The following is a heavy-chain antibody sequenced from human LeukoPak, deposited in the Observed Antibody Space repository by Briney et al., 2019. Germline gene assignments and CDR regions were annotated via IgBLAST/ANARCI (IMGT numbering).Heavy chain of an antibody. CDR3: ARDKDPATYYYDRSGVYPSDY. J-gene: IGHJ4*02. CDR1: GFTLSDHY. Sequence: GGSLRLSCGASGFTLSDHYMSWIRQAPGKGLEWVSYISRSSSDTNYADSVKGRFTISRDNAKNSLYLRMNSLRVEDTAVYYCARDKDPATYYYDRSGVYPSDYWGQGTLVTVSS. V-gene: IGHV3-11*06. D-gene: IGHD3-22*01. CDR2: ISRSSSDT.